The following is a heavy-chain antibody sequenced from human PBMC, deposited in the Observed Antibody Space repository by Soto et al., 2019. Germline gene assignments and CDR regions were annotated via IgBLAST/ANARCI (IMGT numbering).Heavy chain of an antibody. CDR1: GINFSDHF. CDR2: ISGSGTTI. V-gene: IGHV3-11*01. J-gene: IGHJ3*02. Sequence: GGSLRLSCATSGINFSDHFMAWIRLSPGKGLEWIAYISGSGTTIYYADSVRGRFTISRDNANDSLYLQMNSLRAEDTAVYYCARDGRYKTPYDGFDTWGQGTMVTVS. CDR3: ARDGRYKTPYDGFDT. D-gene: IGHD1-26*01.